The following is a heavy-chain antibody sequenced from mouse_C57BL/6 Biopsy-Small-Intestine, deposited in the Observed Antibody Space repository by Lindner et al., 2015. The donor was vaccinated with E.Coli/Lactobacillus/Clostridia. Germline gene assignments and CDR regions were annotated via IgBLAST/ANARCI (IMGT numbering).Heavy chain of an antibody. V-gene: IGHV1-18*01. CDR2: INPNNGGT. CDR3: ARQGTLYAMDY. J-gene: IGHJ4*01. CDR1: GYTFTDYN. Sequence: VQLQESGPELVKPGASVKMSCKASGYTFTDYNMDWVKQSHGKSLEWIGDINPNNGGTIYNQKFKGKATLTVDKSSSTAYMELRSPTSEDTAVYYCARQGTLYAMDYWGQGTSVTVSS.